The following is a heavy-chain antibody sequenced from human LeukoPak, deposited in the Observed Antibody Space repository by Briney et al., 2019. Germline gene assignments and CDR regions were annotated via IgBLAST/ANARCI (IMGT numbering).Heavy chain of an antibody. D-gene: IGHD3-22*01. CDR1: GYTLTELS. CDR2: FDPEDGET. V-gene: IGHV1-24*01. Sequence: ASVKVSCKVSGYTLTELSMHWVRPAPGKGLEWMGGFDPEDGETIYAQKFQGRVTMTEDTSTDTAYMELSSLRSEDTAVYYCARWALNYDSSGYYYCDWGQGTLVTVSS. CDR3: ARWALNYDSSGYYYCD. J-gene: IGHJ4*02.